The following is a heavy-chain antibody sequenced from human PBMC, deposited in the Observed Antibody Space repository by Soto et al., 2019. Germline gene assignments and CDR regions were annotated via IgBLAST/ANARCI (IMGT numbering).Heavy chain of an antibody. Sequence: SETLSLTCAVYGGSFSGYYWSWIRQPPGKGLEWIGEINHSGSTNYNPSLKSRVTISVDTSKNQFSLKLSSVTAADTAVYYCARSASIDIVVVPARPFDYWGQGTLVTVSS. CDR3: ARSASIDIVVVPARPFDY. CDR1: GGSFSGYY. V-gene: IGHV4-34*01. J-gene: IGHJ4*02. D-gene: IGHD2-2*01. CDR2: INHSGST.